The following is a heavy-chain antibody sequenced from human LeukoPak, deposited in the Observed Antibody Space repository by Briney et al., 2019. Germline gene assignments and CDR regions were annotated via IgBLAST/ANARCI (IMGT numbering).Heavy chain of an antibody. Sequence: PGGSLRLSCAASGFTFSDYYMSWIRQAPGKGLEWVSYISTSGSSTNYAESAKGRFTISRDNAKNSLYLQMDRLRGDDTAVYYCARVPGRYAFDFWGQGTMVTVSS. CDR3: ARVPGRYAFDF. J-gene: IGHJ3*01. D-gene: IGHD2-15*01. V-gene: IGHV3-11*03. CDR1: GFTFSDYY. CDR2: ISTSGSST.